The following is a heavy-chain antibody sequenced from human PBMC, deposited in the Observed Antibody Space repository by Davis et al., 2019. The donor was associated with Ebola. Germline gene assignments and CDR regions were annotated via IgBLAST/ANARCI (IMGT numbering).Heavy chain of an antibody. D-gene: IGHD6-19*01. CDR1: GGSISSYY. Sequence: GSLRLSCTVSGGSISSYYWSWIRQPAGKGLEWIGRIGGSTNYNPSLKSRVTMSVDTSKTHFSLKMISVTAADTAVYYCARDRSSGWYDAFDIWGQGTMVTVSS. CDR3: ARDRSSGWYDAFDI. V-gene: IGHV4-4*07. CDR2: IGGST. J-gene: IGHJ3*02.